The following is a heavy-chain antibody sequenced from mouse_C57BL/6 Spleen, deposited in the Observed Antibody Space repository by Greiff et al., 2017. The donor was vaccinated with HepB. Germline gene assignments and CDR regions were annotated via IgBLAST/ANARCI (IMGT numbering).Heavy chain of an antibody. CDR2: IYPGSGNT. CDR1: GYSFTSYY. Sequence: QVQLQQSGPELVKPGASVKISCKASGYSFTSYYIHWVKQRPGQGLEWIGWIYPGSGNTKYNEKFKGKATLTADTSSSTAYMQLSSLTSEDSAVYYRARSGGSSSLWYFEGWGTGTTVTVSS. D-gene: IGHD1-1*01. J-gene: IGHJ1*03. V-gene: IGHV1-66*01. CDR3: ARSGGSSSLWYFEG.